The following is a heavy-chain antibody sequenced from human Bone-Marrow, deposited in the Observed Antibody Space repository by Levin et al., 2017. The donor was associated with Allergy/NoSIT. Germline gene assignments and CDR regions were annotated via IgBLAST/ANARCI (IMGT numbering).Heavy chain of an antibody. CDR1: GFNFDHYA. V-gene: IGHV3-9*01. D-gene: IGHD3-22*01. CDR3: AKDTEYYYDSTGYYNY. CDR2: IGWNSGSI. Sequence: GGSLRLSCAASGFNFDHYAMHWVRQAPGKGLEWVSGIGWNSGSIGYEDSVKGRFTISRDNAKNSLYLQMNSLRPEDTAFYYCAKDTEYYYDSTGYYNYWGQGTLVTVSS. J-gene: IGHJ4*02.